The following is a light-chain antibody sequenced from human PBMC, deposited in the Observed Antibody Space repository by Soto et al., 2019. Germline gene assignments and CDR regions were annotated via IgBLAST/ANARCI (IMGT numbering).Light chain of an antibody. CDR2: EVS. J-gene: IGLJ2*01. CDR3: SSYAGSNIHLF. CDR1: SSDVGSYNY. Sequence: QSALTQPPSASGSPGQSVTISCTGTSSDVGSYNYVSWYQQHSGKAPKLMIYEVSKRPSGVPDRFSGSKSGNTASLTVSGLQAEDEADYYCSSYAGSNIHLFFGGGTKLTVL. V-gene: IGLV2-8*01.